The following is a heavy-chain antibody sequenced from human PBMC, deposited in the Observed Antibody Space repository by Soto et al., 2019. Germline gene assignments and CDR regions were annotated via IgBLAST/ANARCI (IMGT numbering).Heavy chain of an antibody. Sequence: QVQLLQSGAEVKKPGASVKVSCKASGYTFTSYGISWVRQAPGQGLEWMGWISTFNSHTDYAQKVQGRVAMTTDSSTGTAYMELRSLRSDDTAVYYCARGPLDYPIPDFDYWGQGTLVTVSS. CDR3: ARGPLDYPIPDFDY. CDR2: ISTFNSHT. D-gene: IGHD2-8*01. CDR1: GYTFTSYG. V-gene: IGHV1-18*01. J-gene: IGHJ4*02.